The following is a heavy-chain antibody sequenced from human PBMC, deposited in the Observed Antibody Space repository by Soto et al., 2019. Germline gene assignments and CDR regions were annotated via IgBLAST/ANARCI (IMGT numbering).Heavy chain of an antibody. CDR1: CGTIGGIGW. Sequence: SHPSGVSCGTIGGIGWWRRIKTPPGKGLEWIGEIYHSGSTNYNPSLKSRVTISVDKSKNQFSLKLSSVTAADTAVYYCASSIGVILNYFDYWGQGTLVTVS. J-gene: IGHJ4*02. CDR2: IYHSGST. D-gene: IGHD3-10*01. V-gene: IGHV4-4*02. CDR3: ASSIGVILNYFDY.